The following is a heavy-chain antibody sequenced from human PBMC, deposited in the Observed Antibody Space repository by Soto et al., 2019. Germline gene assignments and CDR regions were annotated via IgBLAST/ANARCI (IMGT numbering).Heavy chain of an antibody. J-gene: IGHJ5*02. D-gene: IGHD2-21*02. Sequence: GGSLRLSCASSVFTFSSYGMHCVRHAPGKWLEWVAVISYDGSNKYYADSVKGRFTISRDNSKNTLYLQMNSLRAEDTAVYYCAKDHLPLVVVTDHWFEPLGQGTLVIVSS. CDR1: VFTFSSYG. V-gene: IGHV3-30*18. CDR3: AKDHLPLVVVTDHWFEP. CDR2: ISYDGSNK.